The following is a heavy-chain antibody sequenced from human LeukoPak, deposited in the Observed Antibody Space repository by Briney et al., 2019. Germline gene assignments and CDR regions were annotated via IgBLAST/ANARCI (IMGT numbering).Heavy chain of an antibody. Sequence: PSETLSLTRAVYGGSFSGYYWSWIRQPPGKGLEWIGEINHSGSTNYNPSLKSRVTISVDTSKNQFSLKLSSVTAADTAVYYCARGLGLSSGWYFDYWGQGTLVTVSS. CDR2: INHSGST. CDR1: GGSFSGYY. D-gene: IGHD6-19*01. CDR3: ARGLGLSSGWYFDY. V-gene: IGHV4-34*01. J-gene: IGHJ4*02.